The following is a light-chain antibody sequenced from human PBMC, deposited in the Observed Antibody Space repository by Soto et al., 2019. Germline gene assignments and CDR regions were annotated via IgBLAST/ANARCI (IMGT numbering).Light chain of an antibody. CDR2: SNN. CDR3: AAWDDSLNGRV. Sequence: QSVLTHPPSASGTPVQRVTIACSGSSSNIGSNTVNWYQQLPGTAPKLLIYSNNQRPSGVPDRFSGSKSGTSASLAISGLQSEDEADYYCAAWDDSLNGRVFGGGTKVTVL. J-gene: IGLJ3*02. CDR1: SSNIGSNT. V-gene: IGLV1-44*01.